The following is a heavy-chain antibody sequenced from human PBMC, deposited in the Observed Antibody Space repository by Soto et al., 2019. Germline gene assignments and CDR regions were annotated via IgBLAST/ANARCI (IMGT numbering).Heavy chain of an antibody. CDR3: ARGRPRADCSGGTCQHPPGIDV. Sequence: QVQLVQSGPEVKKPGASVKVSCKASGYSFPSYAINWVRQAPGQGLESMGWISAYDGNKKYSQKFQGRVIMTTDRATSTAYMELKGLTSDDTAVYYCARGRPRADCSGGTCQHPPGIDVWGQGTTVTVSS. CDR1: GYSFPSYA. CDR2: ISAYDGNK. J-gene: IGHJ6*02. D-gene: IGHD2-15*01. V-gene: IGHV1-18*01.